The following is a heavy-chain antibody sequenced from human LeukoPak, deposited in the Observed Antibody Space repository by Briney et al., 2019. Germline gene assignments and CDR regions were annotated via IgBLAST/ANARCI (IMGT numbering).Heavy chain of an antibody. CDR1: GFTFHDYA. Sequence: GGSLRLSCAASGFTFHDYAMHWVRQAPGKGLAWVSGLSWNGGNIGYAESVRGRFTISRDNAGSSLYLQMNSLRPEDTALYYCAKALGSTVTTRTYFDYWGQGTLVTVSS. CDR2: LSWNGGNI. CDR3: AKALGSTVTTRTYFDY. J-gene: IGHJ4*02. D-gene: IGHD4-17*01. V-gene: IGHV3-9*01.